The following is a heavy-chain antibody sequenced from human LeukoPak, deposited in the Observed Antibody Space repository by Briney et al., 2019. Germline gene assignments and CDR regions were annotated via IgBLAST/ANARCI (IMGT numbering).Heavy chain of an antibody. D-gene: IGHD6-13*01. Sequence: PGGSLRLSCAASGVTFSSYAMSWVRQTPGKGLEWVSAISTSSIYIYYADSVKGRFTISRDNAKNSLYLQMNSLRAEDTAVYYCASIRMGAAAGYDPYYFDYWGQGTLVTVSS. CDR2: ISTSSIYI. J-gene: IGHJ4*02. CDR1: GVTFSSYA. CDR3: ASIRMGAAAGYDPYYFDY. V-gene: IGHV3-21*01.